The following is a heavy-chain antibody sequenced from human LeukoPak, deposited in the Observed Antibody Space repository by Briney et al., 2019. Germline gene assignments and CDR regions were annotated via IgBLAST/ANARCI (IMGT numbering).Heavy chain of an antibody. CDR2: FDPEDGET. CDR3: ATVLFPAAMVNYYYGMDV. J-gene: IGHJ6*02. Sequence: GASVKVSCKDSGYTLTELSMHWVRQAPGKGLEWMGGFDPEDGETIYAQKFQGRVTMTEDTSTDTAYMELSSLRSEDTAVYYCATVLFPAAMVNYYYGMDVWGQGTTVTVSS. CDR1: GYTLTELS. D-gene: IGHD2-2*01. V-gene: IGHV1-24*01.